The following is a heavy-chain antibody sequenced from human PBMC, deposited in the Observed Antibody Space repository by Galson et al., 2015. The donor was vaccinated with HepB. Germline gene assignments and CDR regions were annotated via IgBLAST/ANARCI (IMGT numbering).Heavy chain of an antibody. CDR2: FDPEDSET. CDR1: GYTLTELS. J-gene: IGHJ4*02. CDR3: ATAPWDYDSSGYKYYFDY. Sequence: SVKVSCKVSGYTLTELSMHWVRQAPGKGLEWMGGFDPEDSETIYAQKFQGRVTMTEDTSTDTAYMELSSLRSEDTAVYYCATAPWDYDSSGYKYYFDYWGQGTLVTVSS. D-gene: IGHD3-22*01. V-gene: IGHV1-24*01.